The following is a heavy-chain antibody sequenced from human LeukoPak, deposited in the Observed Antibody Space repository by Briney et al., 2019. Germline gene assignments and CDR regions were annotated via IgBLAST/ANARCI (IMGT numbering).Heavy chain of an antibody. Sequence: GGSLRLSCAASGFTFDDYGMSWVRQAPGKGLEWVSGINWNGGSTGYADSVKGRFTIFRDNAKNSLYLQMNSLRAEDTALYYCAREVVRGVIKGAFDIWGQGTMVTVSS. CDR1: GFTFDDYG. D-gene: IGHD3-10*01. V-gene: IGHV3-20*04. CDR3: AREVVRGVIKGAFDI. CDR2: INWNGGST. J-gene: IGHJ3*02.